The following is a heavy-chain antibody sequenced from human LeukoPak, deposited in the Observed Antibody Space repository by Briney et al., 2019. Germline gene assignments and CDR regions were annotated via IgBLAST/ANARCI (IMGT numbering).Heavy chain of an antibody. CDR1: GFTFSSYS. V-gene: IGHV3-21*01. J-gene: IGHJ3*02. D-gene: IGHD3-10*01. CDR3: ARDNGFGELLRPNAFDI. CDR2: ISSSSSYI. Sequence: GGSLRLSCAASGFTFSSYSMNWVRQAPGKGLEWVSSISSSSSYIYYADSVKGRFTISRDNAKNSLYLQMNSLRAEDTAVYYCARDNGFGELLRPNAFDIWGQGTMVTVSS.